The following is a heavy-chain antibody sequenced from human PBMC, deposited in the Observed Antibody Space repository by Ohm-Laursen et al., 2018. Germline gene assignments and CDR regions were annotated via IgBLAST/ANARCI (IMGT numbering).Heavy chain of an antibody. V-gene: IGHV4-61*01. J-gene: IGHJ4*02. D-gene: IGHD5-18*01. CDR2: IYYSGST. CDR1: GGSVSSGSYY. CDR3: ARRKPGYSYGAGFDY. Sequence: SDTLSLTCTVSGGSVSSGSYYWSWIRQPPGKGLEWIGYIYYSGSTNYNPSLKSRVTISVDTSKNQFSLKLSSVTAADTAVYYCARRKPGYSYGAGFDYWGQGTLVTVSP.